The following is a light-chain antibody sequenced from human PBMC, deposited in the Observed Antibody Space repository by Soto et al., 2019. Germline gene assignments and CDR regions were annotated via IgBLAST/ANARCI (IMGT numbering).Light chain of an antibody. V-gene: IGKV1-12*01. J-gene: IGKJ4*01. CDR3: QQANSFPLT. CDR2: AAS. Sequence: GDRVTITCRASQSISSYLNWYQQKPGKAPKLLTYAASSLQSGVPSRFSGSGSGTDFTLTISSLQPEDFATCYCQQANSFPLTFGGGTKVDIK. CDR1: QSISSY.